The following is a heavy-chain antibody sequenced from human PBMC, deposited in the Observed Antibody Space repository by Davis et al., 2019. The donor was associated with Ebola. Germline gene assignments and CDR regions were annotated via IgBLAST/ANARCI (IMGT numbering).Heavy chain of an antibody. CDR2: INHSGST. V-gene: IGHV4-34*01. CDR3: ARTFDI. CDR1: GGSFSGYY. J-gene: IGHJ3*02. Sequence: MPGGSLRLSCAVYGGSFSGYYWSWIRQPPGKGLEWIGEINHSGSTNYNPSLKSRVTISVDTSKNQFSLKLSPVTAADTAVYYCARTFDIWGQGTMVTVSS.